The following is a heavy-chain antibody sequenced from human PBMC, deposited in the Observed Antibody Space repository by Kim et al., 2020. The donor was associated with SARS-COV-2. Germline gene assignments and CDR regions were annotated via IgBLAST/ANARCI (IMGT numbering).Heavy chain of an antibody. CDR1: GFTFSSYA. Sequence: GGSLRLSCAASGFTFSSYAMHWVRQAPGKGLEWVAVISYDGSNKYYADSVKGRFTISRDNSKNTLYLQMNSLRAEDTAVYYCARPRLRYFDGAPLDYWGQGTLVTVSS. CDR2: ISYDGSNK. V-gene: IGHV3-30-3*01. CDR3: ARPRLRYFDGAPLDY. D-gene: IGHD3-9*01. J-gene: IGHJ4*02.